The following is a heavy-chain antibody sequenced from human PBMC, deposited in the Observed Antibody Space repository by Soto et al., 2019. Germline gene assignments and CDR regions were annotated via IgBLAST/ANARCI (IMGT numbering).Heavy chain of an antibody. D-gene: IGHD5-12*01. CDR3: ARDADIVATGLVDY. CDR2: LWYDGSNK. Sequence: QVQLVESGGGVVQPGRSLRLSCAASGFTFSSYGMHWVRQAPGKGLEWVAVLWYDGSNKYYADSVKGRFTISRDNSKNTLYLQMNSLRAEDTAVYYCARDADIVATGLVDYWGQGTLVTVSS. CDR1: GFTFSSYG. J-gene: IGHJ4*02. V-gene: IGHV3-33*01.